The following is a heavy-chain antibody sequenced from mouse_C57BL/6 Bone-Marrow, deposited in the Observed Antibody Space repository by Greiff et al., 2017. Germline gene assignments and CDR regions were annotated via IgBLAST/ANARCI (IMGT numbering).Heavy chain of an antibody. V-gene: IGHV3-6*01. CDR2: ISYDGSN. J-gene: IGHJ1*03. CDR3: ARRYFDF. Sequence: ESGPGLVKPSQSLSLTCSVTGYSITSGYYWNWIRQFPGNKLEWMGYISYDGSNNYNPTLKNRISLTLDTSKNQFFLKLNSVTTEDTATYDCARRYFDFWGTGTTVTVSS. CDR1: GYSITSGYY.